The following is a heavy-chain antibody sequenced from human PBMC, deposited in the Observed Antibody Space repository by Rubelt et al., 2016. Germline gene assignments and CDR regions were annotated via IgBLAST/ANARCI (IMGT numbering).Heavy chain of an antibody. V-gene: IGHV4-30-4*07. Sequence: SLTCAVSGGSISSGGYAWSWIRQAPGTGLEWIGYIYYSGSTYYNPSLKSRVILSVDTSKNQVSLKLNSVTAADTAVYYCARVGTFYFDTDLWGLGTMVTVSS. CDR1: GGSISSGGYA. CDR2: IYYSGST. CDR3: ARVGTFYFDTDL. J-gene: IGHJ3*01. D-gene: IGHD3-22*01.